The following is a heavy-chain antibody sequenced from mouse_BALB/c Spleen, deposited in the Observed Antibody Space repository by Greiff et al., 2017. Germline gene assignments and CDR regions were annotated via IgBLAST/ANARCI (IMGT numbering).Heavy chain of an antibody. J-gene: IGHJ2*01. V-gene: IGHV3-2*02. CDR1: GYSITSDYA. Sequence: VQLKESGPGLVKPSQSLSLTCTVTGYSITSDYAWNWIRQFPGNKLEWMGYISYSGSTSYNPSLKSRISITRDTSKNQFFLQLNSVTTEDTATYYCARGGYDHYFDYWGQGTTLTVSS. CDR3: ARGGYDHYFDY. CDR2: ISYSGST. D-gene: IGHD2-3*01.